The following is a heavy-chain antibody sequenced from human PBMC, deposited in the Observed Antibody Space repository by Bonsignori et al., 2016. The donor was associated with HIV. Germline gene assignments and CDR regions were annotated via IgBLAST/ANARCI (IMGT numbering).Heavy chain of an antibody. V-gene: IGHV1-69*01. CDR3: AREGGGALDI. Sequence: WVRQAPGQGLEWMGGIIPTSGAPNYAQKFQGRVTITADDSTSTAYMELSSLRFEDTAVYFCAREGGGALDIWGQGTMVTVSS. J-gene: IGHJ3*02. CDR2: IIPTSGAP. D-gene: IGHD3-16*01.